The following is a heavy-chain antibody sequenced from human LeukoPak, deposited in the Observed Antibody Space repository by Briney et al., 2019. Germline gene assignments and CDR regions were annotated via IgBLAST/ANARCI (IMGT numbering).Heavy chain of an antibody. V-gene: IGHV1-2*02. CDR2: INPSSGGT. D-gene: IGHD3-10*01. CDR3: ARALGYGSGSYSQPLNWFDP. J-gene: IGHJ5*02. Sequence: ASVKVSCKASGYTFTGYYMHWVRQAPGQGLEWMGWINPSSGGTKFAQKFQGRVTMTSDTSISAAYMELGRLRSDDTAVYYCARALGYGSGSYSQPLNWFDPWGQGTLVTVPS. CDR1: GYTFTGYY.